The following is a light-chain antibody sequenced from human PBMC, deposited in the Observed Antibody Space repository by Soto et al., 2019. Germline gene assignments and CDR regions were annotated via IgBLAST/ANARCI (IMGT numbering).Light chain of an antibody. V-gene: IGKV3-15*01. Sequence: EIVLTQSPATLYVSPGERATLSCRASQSLSNNVAWYQQRTWQAPRLLIYATSSRASDVPARFSCGGSGTEFTLTSASMQSEDFAIFYCQHYNRWPRMLSFGGWTKV. CDR2: ATS. CDR3: QHYNRWPRMLS. J-gene: IGKJ4*01. CDR1: QSLSNN.